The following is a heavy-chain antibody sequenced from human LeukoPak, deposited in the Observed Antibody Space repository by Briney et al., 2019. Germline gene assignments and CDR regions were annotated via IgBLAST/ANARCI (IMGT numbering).Heavy chain of an antibody. Sequence: ASVKVSCKASGYSFTSYYIHWVRQAPGQGLEWLGIINPTTGSTIYAQTFQGRVTMTRDVSTSTVYMDLSSLRSADTAVYYCARCGPFYHGPSEYYFDYWGQGTLVTVSS. J-gene: IGHJ4*02. D-gene: IGHD3-10*01. CDR3: ARCGPFYHGPSEYYFDY. CDR1: GYSFTSYY. CDR2: INPTTGST. V-gene: IGHV1-46*01.